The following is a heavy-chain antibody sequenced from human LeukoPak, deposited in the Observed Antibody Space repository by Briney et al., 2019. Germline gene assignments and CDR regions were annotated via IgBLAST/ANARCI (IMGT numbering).Heavy chain of an antibody. D-gene: IGHD5-18*01. CDR1: GFTFSSYA. CDR3: AKDKEFHTAAMVFDY. V-gene: IGHV3-23*01. J-gene: IGHJ4*02. CDR2: ISGSGGST. Sequence: GGSLRLSCAASGFTFSSYAMSWVRQAPGKGLEWVSAISGSGGSTYYADSVKGRFTISRDNSKNTLYLQMNSLRAEDTAVYYCAKDKEFHTAAMVFDYWGQGTLVTVSS.